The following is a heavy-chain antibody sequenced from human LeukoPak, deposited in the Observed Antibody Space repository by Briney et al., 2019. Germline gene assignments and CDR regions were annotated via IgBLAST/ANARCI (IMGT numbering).Heavy chain of an antibody. CDR2: ISGSAIST. V-gene: IGHV3-23*01. J-gene: IGHJ4*02. CDR1: GFTFSTYA. D-gene: IGHD2-15*01. CDR3: ARMGFLGSSDY. Sequence: PGGSLRLSCAASGFTFSTYAMSWVRQAPGKGLEWVSGISGSAISTYYADSVKGRFTIARDNSKNTLYLQMNSLRAEDTAVYYCARMGFLGSSDYWGQGTLVTVSS.